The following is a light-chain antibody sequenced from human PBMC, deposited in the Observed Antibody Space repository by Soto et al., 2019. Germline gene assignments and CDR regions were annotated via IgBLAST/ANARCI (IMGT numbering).Light chain of an antibody. J-gene: IGLJ2*01. CDR3: CSYAGSYNVV. Sequence: QSVLTQPRSVSGSPGQSVTISCTGTSSDVGGYNYVSWYQQHPGKAPKLMIYDVSKRPSGVPDRFSCSKSGNTASLTISGLQAEDEADYYCCSYAGSYNVVFGGGTKVTVL. CDR2: DVS. CDR1: SSDVGGYNY. V-gene: IGLV2-11*01.